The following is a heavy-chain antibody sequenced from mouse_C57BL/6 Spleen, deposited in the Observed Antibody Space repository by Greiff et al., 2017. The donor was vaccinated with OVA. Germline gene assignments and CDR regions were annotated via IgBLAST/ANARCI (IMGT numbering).Heavy chain of an antibody. D-gene: IGHD4-1*01. V-gene: IGHV1-59*01. CDR2: IDPSDSYT. CDR1: GYTFTSYW. CDR3: AELGGYFDY. J-gene: IGHJ2*01. Sequence: QVQLQQPGAELVRPGPSVKLSCKASGYTFTSYWMHWVKQRPGQGLEWIGVIDPSDSYTNYNQKFKGKATLTVDTSSSTAYMQLSSLTSEDSAVYYCAELGGYFDYWGQGTTLTVSS.